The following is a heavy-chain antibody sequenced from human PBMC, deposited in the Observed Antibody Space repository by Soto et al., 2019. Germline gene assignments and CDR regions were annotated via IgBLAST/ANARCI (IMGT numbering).Heavy chain of an antibody. D-gene: IGHD2-2*01. CDR2: IIPVFGTT. V-gene: IGHV1-69*01. CDR1: GGTFSNYT. J-gene: IGHJ6*02. Sequence: QVQLVQSGAEVKKPGSSVKVFCKASGGTFSNYTISWVRQAPGQGLEWMGGIIPVFGTTDYEQKFQGRVTITGDGSTSTAYMKLRSLRSADTAVYYCARSSPYIVVRKPTGNPDYYGMDVWGQGTTVTVSS. CDR3: ARSSPYIVVRKPTGNPDYYGMDV.